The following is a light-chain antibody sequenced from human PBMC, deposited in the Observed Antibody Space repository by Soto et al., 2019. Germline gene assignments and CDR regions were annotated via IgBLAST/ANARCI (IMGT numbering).Light chain of an antibody. CDR2: TAS. Sequence: DIQLTQSPSFLSASVGDRVTIACRASQGVSSYLAWFQQRPGKAPKLLIYTASTLQSGVPSRFSGSGSGTKFTLTISSLQPEDFATYYCQQLNSYPLTFCGGTTVEIK. CDR1: QGVSSY. V-gene: IGKV1-9*01. CDR3: QQLNSYPLT. J-gene: IGKJ4*01.